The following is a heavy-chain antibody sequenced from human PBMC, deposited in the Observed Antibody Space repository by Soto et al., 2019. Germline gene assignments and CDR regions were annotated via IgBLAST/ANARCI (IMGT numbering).Heavy chain of an antibody. CDR3: ARLPRDCNKTSCYYADN. Sequence: PGESLKISCRGSGSDFNKNWFGWVRQLPGRGLEWVGIMYPGDSDTRYNPSLQGHVTLSVDVTVSTAFLQWRSLETSDTGMYFCARLPRDCNKTSCYYADNWGQGTQVTVSS. J-gene: IGHJ4*02. CDR1: GSDFNKNW. D-gene: IGHD3-3*01. V-gene: IGHV5-51*01. CDR2: MYPGDSDT.